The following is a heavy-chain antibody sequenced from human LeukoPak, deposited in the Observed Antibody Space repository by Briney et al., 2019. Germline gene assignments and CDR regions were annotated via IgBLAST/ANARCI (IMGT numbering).Heavy chain of an antibody. D-gene: IGHD3-22*01. J-gene: IGHJ4*02. CDR3: ARGFFRGYYDSSGYLVVY. V-gene: IGHV1-8*01. Sequence: ASVKVSCKASGYTFTSYDINWVRQATGQGREWIGWMNPNSGNTGYAQKFQGRVTMTRNTSIRTAYMELSSLRSEDTAVYYCARGFFRGYYDSSGYLVVYWGQETLVTVSS. CDR1: GYTFTSYD. CDR2: MNPNSGNT.